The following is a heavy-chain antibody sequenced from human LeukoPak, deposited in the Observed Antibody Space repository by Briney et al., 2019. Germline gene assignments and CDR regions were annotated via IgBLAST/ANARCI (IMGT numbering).Heavy chain of an antibody. J-gene: IGHJ4*02. CDR1: GFTFTAYT. Sequence: GRSLRLSRSASGFTFTAYTMNSVRQAPGKGPEWGTYIDDGGSVTHYADSVKGRFTISRDNAENSLYLQMSSLRVEDTAVYYCTRDLEYWSQGGQVTVSS. CDR3: TRDLEY. CDR2: IDDGGSVT. V-gene: IGHV3-48*01.